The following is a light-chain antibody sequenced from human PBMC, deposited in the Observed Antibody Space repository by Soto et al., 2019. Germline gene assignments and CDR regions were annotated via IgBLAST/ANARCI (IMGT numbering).Light chain of an antibody. V-gene: IGLV1-44*01. Sequence: QPVLTQPPSASGTPGQRVTISCSGSNSNIGSNSMNWYQQFPGTAPKLLIYSNNQRPSGVPDRFSGSKSGTSASLAISGLQSEDEADYYCAAWADSLNGVVFGGGTKLTVL. CDR2: SNN. J-gene: IGLJ2*01. CDR1: NSNIGSNS. CDR3: AAWADSLNGVV.